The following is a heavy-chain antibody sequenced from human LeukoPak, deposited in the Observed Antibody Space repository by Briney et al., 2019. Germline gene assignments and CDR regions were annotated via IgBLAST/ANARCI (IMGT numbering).Heavy chain of an antibody. CDR2: INPNSGGT. CDR3: ASVDYGDYKLDI. V-gene: IGHV1-2*04. Sequence: ASVKVSCKASGYTFTGFYIHWVRQAPGQGLEWMGWINPNSGGTNYAQKFQGWVIMTRDTSITTAYMELSRLRSDDTAVYYCASVDYGDYKLDIWGQGTMVTVSS. CDR1: GYTFTGFY. D-gene: IGHD4-17*01. J-gene: IGHJ3*02.